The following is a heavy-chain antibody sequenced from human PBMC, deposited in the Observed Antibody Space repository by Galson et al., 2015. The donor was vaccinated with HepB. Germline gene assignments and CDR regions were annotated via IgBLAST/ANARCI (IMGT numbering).Heavy chain of an antibody. Sequence: CAASGFTFSSYAMHWVRQAPGKGLEYVSAISSNGGSTYYADSVKGRFTISRDNSKNTLYLQMSSLRAEDTAVYYCANTWANWFDPWGQGTLVTVSS. CDR1: GFTFSSYA. CDR3: ANTWANWFDP. J-gene: IGHJ5*02. V-gene: IGHV3-64D*09. D-gene: IGHD1-26*01. CDR2: ISSNGGST.